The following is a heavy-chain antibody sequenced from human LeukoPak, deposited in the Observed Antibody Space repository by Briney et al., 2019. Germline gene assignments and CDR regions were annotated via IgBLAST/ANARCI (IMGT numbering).Heavy chain of an antibody. CDR3: VRVKGSYFDY. J-gene: IGHJ4*02. V-gene: IGHV3-48*01. CDR1: GFPLSSYS. CDR2: ISSSGSAI. Sequence: GGSLRLSCAASGFPLSSYSINWVRQAPGKGLEWVSYISSSGSAIYYVDSVKGRFTVSGDNAKNSLFLQMNSPRAEDTAVYYCVRVKGSYFDYWGQGALVTVSS. D-gene: IGHD2-15*01.